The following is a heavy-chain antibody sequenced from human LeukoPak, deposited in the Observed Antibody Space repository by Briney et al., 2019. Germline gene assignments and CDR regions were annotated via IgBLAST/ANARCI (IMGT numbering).Heavy chain of an antibody. CDR2: IIPIFNTM. CDR3: ARGGDIGLGY. Sequence: GASVKVSCKASGGTFSNYAITWVRQAPGQGLEWMGKIIPIFNTMNYAQKFQGRVTITADESTSTAYMELNSLRSEDTAVYYCARGGDIGLGYWGQGTPVTVSS. J-gene: IGHJ4*02. CDR1: GGTFSNYA. V-gene: IGHV1-69*13. D-gene: IGHD3-10*01.